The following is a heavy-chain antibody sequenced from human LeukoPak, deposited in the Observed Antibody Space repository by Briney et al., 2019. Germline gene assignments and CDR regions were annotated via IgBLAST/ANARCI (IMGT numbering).Heavy chain of an antibody. Sequence: GESLKISCKGSGYSFTSYWIGWVRQMPGKGLEWMGIIYPGDSDTKYSPSFQGQVTMSAGKYSSTAYLQWSSLEASDTAMYYCARYALYSNNYYPYYFDYWGQGTLVTVSS. CDR1: GYSFTSYW. J-gene: IGHJ4*02. CDR3: ARYALYSNNYYPYYFDY. D-gene: IGHD6-13*01. V-gene: IGHV5-51*01. CDR2: IYPGDSDT.